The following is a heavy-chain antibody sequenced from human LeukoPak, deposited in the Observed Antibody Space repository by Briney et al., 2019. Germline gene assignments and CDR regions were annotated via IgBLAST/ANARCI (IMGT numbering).Heavy chain of an antibody. D-gene: IGHD4-17*01. Sequence: GGSLRLSCAASGFTVSSKYMSWVRQAPGKGLEWVSVIYSGGSTYYADSVKGRFTISRDNSKNTLYLQMNSLRAEDTAVYYCARTVRTPPYYFDYWGQGTLVTVSS. CDR3: ARTVRTPPYYFDY. J-gene: IGHJ4*02. V-gene: IGHV3-66*01. CDR2: IYSGGST. CDR1: GFTVSSKY.